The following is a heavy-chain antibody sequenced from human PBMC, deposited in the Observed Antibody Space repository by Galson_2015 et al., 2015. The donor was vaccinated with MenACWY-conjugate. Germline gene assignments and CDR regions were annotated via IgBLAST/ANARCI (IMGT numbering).Heavy chain of an antibody. D-gene: IGHD1-26*01. J-gene: IGHJ6*02. Sequence: QSGAEVKKPGESLTISCKASGYNFITYWIGWVRQVPGKGLVWVGLISPIDSKTRYSPAFEGRVTISADNSITTAYLQWNSLQASDTAMYYCARHPPGGRGMDVWGQGTTVTVSS. V-gene: IGHV5-51*01. CDR2: ISPIDSKT. CDR1: GYNFITYW. CDR3: ARHPPGGRGMDV.